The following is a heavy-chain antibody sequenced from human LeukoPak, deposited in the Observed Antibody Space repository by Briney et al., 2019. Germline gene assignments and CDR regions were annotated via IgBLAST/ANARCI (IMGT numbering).Heavy chain of an antibody. Sequence: GGSLRLSCAASGFTFSSYGMHWVRQAPGKGLEWVAVISYDGSNKYYADSVKGRFTISRDNSKNTLYLQMNSLRAEGTAVYYCAKDGGSPFDYWGQGTLVTVSS. CDR3: AKDGGSPFDY. CDR1: GFTFSSYG. J-gene: IGHJ4*02. V-gene: IGHV3-30*18. CDR2: ISYDGSNK. D-gene: IGHD2-15*01.